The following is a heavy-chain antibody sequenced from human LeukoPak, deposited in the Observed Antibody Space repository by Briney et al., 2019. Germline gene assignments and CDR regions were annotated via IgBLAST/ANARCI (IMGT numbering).Heavy chain of an antibody. J-gene: IGHJ4*02. CDR3: GRGFSNWSLDY. CDR2: IAIDGINK. Sequence: GGSLRLSCSASGFTFSSYGMHWVRQAPGKGLEWVAVIAIDGINKFYADSVKGRVSLSRDNSKNTVYLQMSSLRVADTGVYYCGRGFSNWSLDYWGQGTLITV. CDR1: GFTFSSYG. V-gene: IGHV3-30*03. D-gene: IGHD6-13*01.